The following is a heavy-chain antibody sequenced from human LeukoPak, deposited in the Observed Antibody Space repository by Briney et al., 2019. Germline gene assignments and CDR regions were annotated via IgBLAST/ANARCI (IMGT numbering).Heavy chain of an antibody. CDR2: IYPADSDT. Sequence: GESLNISCKGSGYTFTTYWIGWVRQQPGKGLEWMGIIYPADSDTEYSPSFRGQVTISVDKSTSTAYLQWRSLTASDTAIYYCARKVYCRTTRSHYGLDVWGQGTTVTVSS. J-gene: IGHJ6*02. CDR3: ARKVYCRTTRSHYGLDV. V-gene: IGHV5-51*01. D-gene: IGHD2-2*01. CDR1: GYTFTTYW.